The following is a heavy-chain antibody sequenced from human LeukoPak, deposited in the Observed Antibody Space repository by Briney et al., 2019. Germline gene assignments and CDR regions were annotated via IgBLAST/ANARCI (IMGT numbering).Heavy chain of an antibody. Sequence: ASVKVSCKVSGYTLTELSMHWVRQAPGKGLEWMGGFDPEDGETIYAQKFQGRVAMTEDTSTDTAYMELSSLRSEDTAVYYCATGLEYQLLFYFDYWGQGTLVTVSS. CDR2: FDPEDGET. D-gene: IGHD2-2*01. CDR3: ATGLEYQLLFYFDY. V-gene: IGHV1-24*01. CDR1: GYTLTELS. J-gene: IGHJ4*02.